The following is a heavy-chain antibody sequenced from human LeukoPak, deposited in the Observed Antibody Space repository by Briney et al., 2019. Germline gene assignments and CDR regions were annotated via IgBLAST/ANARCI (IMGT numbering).Heavy chain of an antibody. CDR3: ARGGYDFWSGSDAFDI. Sequence: PSQTLSLTCTVSGGSISSGGYYWSWIRQPPGKGLEWVGYIYHSGSTYYNPSLKSRVTISVDRSKNQFSLKLSSVTAADTAVYYCARGGYDFWSGSDAFDIWGQGTMVTVSS. V-gene: IGHV4-30-2*01. CDR2: IYHSGST. D-gene: IGHD3-3*01. CDR1: GGSISSGGYY. J-gene: IGHJ3*02.